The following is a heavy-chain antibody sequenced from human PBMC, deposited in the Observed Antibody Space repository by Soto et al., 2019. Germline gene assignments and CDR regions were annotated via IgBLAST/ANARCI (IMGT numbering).Heavy chain of an antibody. CDR1: GYTFNSYY. D-gene: IGHD3-3*01. CDR3: ARDQDFGFWSGYYTEFRMDV. V-gene: IGHV1-46*02. CDR2: INPSGGST. Sequence: VSVKVSCKASGYTFNSYYMHWVRQAPGQGLEWMGIINPSGGSTSYAQKFQGRVTMTRDTSTSTVYMELSSLRSEDTAVYYCARDQDFGFWSGYYTEFRMDVWGQGTTVTVSS. J-gene: IGHJ6*02.